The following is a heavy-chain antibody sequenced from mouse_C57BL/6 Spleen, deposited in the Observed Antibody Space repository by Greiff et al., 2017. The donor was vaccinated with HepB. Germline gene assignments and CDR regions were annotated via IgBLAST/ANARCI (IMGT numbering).Heavy chain of an antibody. CDR1: EYEFPSHD. Sequence: EVLLEESGGGLVQPGESLKLSCESNEYEFPSHDMSWVRKTPEKSLELVAAINSDGGSTYYPDTMERRFTISRDNTKKTPYLQLSSLRSEDTALYYCERHEEDSWFAYWGQRTLVTVAA. J-gene: IGHJ3*01. CDR3: ERHEEDSWFAY. V-gene: IGHV5-2*01. CDR2: INSDGGST.